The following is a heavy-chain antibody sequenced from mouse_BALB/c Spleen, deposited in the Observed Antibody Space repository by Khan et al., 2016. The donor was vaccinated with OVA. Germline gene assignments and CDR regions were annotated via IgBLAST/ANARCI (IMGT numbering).Heavy chain of an antibody. D-gene: IGHD1-1*01. V-gene: IGHV3-2*02. CDR3: ARDYYGSSYFDY. J-gene: IGHJ2*01. CDR1: GYSIPSDYA. Sequence: EVQLQESGPGLVKPSQSLSLTCTVTGYSIPSDYAWNWIRQFPGNKLEWMGYISHSGSSSSNPSLKSRISITRDTSKNQFFLQLNSVTTEDTATYYCARDYYGSSYFDYWGQGTTLTVAS. CDR2: ISHSGSS.